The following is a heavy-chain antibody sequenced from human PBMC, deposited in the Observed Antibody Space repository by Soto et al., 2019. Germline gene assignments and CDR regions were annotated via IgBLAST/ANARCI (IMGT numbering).Heavy chain of an antibody. CDR1: GYTFTSYA. CDR2: INAGNGNT. CDR3: ARMEVMVRGVIIGYYGMDV. V-gene: IGHV1-3*01. D-gene: IGHD3-10*01. Sequence: QVQLVQSGAEVKKPGASVKVSCKASGYTFTSYAMHWVRQAPGQRLEWMGWINAGNGNTKYSQKFQGRVTITRDTSASTAYMELSSLRSEDTAVYYCARMEVMVRGVIIGYYGMDVWGQGTTVTVSS. J-gene: IGHJ6*02.